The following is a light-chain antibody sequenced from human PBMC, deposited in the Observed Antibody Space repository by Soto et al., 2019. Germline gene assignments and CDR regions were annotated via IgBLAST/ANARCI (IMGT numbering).Light chain of an antibody. J-gene: IGKJ5*01. CDR2: EVS. Sequence: DIVMSQTPLSLSVTPWQPASISCRSSQSLLSSGGETYLFWYLQRPGQSPQLLIYEVSNRISAVPDRFSGSGSGTDFTLKISRVEAGDAGVYYCMQSTQLPLTFGQGTRLEIK. CDR1: QSLLSSGGETY. CDR3: MQSTQLPLT. V-gene: IGKV2D-29*02.